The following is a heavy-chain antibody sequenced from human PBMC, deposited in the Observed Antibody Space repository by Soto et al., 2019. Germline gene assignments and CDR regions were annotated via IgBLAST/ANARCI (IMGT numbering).Heavy chain of an antibody. V-gene: IGHV3-33*01. D-gene: IGHD3-10*01. CDR3: ARGNYLGAFDI. Sequence: QVQLVESGGGMVQPGRSLRLSCAASGFTFSSYGMHWVRQAPGKGLEWVAVIWYDGSNKYYADSVKGRFTISRDNSKNTLYLQMNSLRAEDTAVYYCARGNYLGAFDIWGQGTMVTVSS. J-gene: IGHJ3*02. CDR1: GFTFSSYG. CDR2: IWYDGSNK.